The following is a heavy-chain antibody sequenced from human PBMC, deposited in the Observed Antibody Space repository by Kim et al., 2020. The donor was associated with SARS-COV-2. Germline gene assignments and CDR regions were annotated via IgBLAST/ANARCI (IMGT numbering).Heavy chain of an antibody. CDR2: ISSSGTFM. CDR1: GFTFSGYS. D-gene: IGHD6-13*01. Sequence: GGSLRLSCAASGFTFSGYSMNWVRQAPGKGLEWVSSISSSGTFMHYADSVKGRFTISRDNTKRSLSLQMNSLGAEDKSVYYCARVSWGTSWAKFNYHYMDVWGKGTTVTVSS. CDR3: ARVSWGTSWAKFNYHYMDV. J-gene: IGHJ6*03. V-gene: IGHV3-21*01.